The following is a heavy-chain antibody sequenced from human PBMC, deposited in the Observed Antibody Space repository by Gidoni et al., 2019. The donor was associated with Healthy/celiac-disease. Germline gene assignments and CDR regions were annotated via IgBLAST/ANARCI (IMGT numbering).Heavy chain of an antibody. CDR1: GFTFSSYE. Sequence: EVQLVESGGGLVQPGGSLRLSCAASGFTFSSYEMNWVRRAPGKGLGWVSYISSSGSTIYYADSVKGRFTISRDNAKNSLYLQMNSLRAEDTAVYYCARDGGSLRQWLAGGSLWYYYGMDVWGQGTTVTVSS. V-gene: IGHV3-48*03. J-gene: IGHJ6*02. D-gene: IGHD6-19*01. CDR2: ISSSGSTI. CDR3: ARDGGSLRQWLAGGSLWYYYGMDV.